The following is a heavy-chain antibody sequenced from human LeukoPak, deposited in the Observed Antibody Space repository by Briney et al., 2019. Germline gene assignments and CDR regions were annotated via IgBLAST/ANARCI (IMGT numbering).Heavy chain of an antibody. CDR1: GGSISSYY. CDR3: ARDRLDIAGVFQH. V-gene: IGHV4-59*01. CDR2: IYYSGST. Sequence: SETLSLTCTVSGGSISSYYWSWIRQPPGKGLEWIGYIYYSGSTNYNPSLKSRVTISVDTSKNQFSLKLSSVTAADTAVYYCARDRLDIAGVFQHWGQGTLVTVSS. J-gene: IGHJ1*01. D-gene: IGHD6-13*01.